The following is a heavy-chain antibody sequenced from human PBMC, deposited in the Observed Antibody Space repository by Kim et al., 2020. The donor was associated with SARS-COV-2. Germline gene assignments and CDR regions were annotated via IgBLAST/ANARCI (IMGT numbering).Heavy chain of an antibody. D-gene: IGHD6-19*01. CDR3: AKDPHVQWLVRSPFDY. J-gene: IGHJ4*02. Sequence: GGSLRLSCAASGFTFSSYAMSWVRQAPGKGLEWVSAISGSGGSTYYADSVKGRFTISRDNSKNTLYLQMNSLRAEDTAVYYCAKDPHVQWLVRSPFDYWGQGTLVTVSS. V-gene: IGHV3-23*01. CDR1: GFTFSSYA. CDR2: ISGSGGST.